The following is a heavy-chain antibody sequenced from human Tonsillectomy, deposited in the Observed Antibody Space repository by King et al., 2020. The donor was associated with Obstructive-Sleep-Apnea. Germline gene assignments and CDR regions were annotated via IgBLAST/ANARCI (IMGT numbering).Heavy chain of an antibody. D-gene: IGHD3-10*01. V-gene: IGHV1-2*02. CDR3: ARDHGITMVRGVISQLPFDY. Sequence: VQLVESGAEVKKPGASVKVSCKASGYTFTGYYMHWVRQAPGQGLEWMGWINPNSGGTNYAQKFQGRVTMTRDTSISTAYMELSRLRSDDTAVYYCARDHGITMVRGVISQLPFDYWGQGTLVTVSS. CDR2: INPNSGGT. J-gene: IGHJ4*02. CDR1: GYTFTGYY.